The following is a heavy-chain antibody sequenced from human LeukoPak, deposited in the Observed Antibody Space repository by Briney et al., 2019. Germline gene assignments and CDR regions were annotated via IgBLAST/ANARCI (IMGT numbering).Heavy chain of an antibody. CDR2: IIPILGIA. J-gene: IGHJ6*02. V-gene: IGHV1-69*04. CDR3: ARPDDSNLGYYYGMDV. Sequence: SVKVSCKASGGTFSSYAISWVRQAPGQGLEWMGRIIPILGIANYAQKFQGRVTITADKSTSTAYMELSSLRSEDTAVYYCARPDDSNLGYYYGMDVWGQGTTVTVSS. CDR1: GGTFSSYA. D-gene: IGHD4-11*01.